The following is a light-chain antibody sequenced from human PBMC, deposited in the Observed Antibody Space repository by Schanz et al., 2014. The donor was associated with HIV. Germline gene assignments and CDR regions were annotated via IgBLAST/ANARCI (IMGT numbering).Light chain of an antibody. CDR3: QQRSNWPLA. CDR1: QSVSSY. J-gene: IGKJ4*01. Sequence: EIVLTQSPGTLSLSPGERATLSCRASQSVSSYLAWYQQKPGQTPRLLIYATSTRATGVPARFSGSGSGTEFTLTISSLQSEDFAVYYCQQRSNWPLAFGGGTKVEIK. CDR2: ATS. V-gene: IGKV3-11*01.